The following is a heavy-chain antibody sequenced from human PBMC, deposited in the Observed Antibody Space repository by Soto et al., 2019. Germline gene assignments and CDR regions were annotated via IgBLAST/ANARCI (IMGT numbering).Heavy chain of an antibody. D-gene: IGHD6-13*01. V-gene: IGHV1-69*13. CDR3: ARDRAAAGKGYYYYGMDV. Sequence: SVKVSCKASGGTFSSYAISWVRQAPGQGLEWMGGIIPIFGTANYAQKFQGRVTITADESTSTAYMELSSLRSEDTAVYYCARDRAAAGKGYYYYGMDVWGQGTTATVSS. CDR2: IIPIFGTA. J-gene: IGHJ6*02. CDR1: GGTFSSYA.